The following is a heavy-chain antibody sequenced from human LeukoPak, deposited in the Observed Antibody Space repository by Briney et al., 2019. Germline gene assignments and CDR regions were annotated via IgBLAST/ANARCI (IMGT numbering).Heavy chain of an antibody. CDR1: GYTFTSYD. CDR3: AREAGSLGIDY. J-gene: IGHJ4*02. V-gene: IGHV1-8*01. D-gene: IGHD6-19*01. CDR2: MNPNSGNT. Sequence: ASVKVSCKASGYTFTSYDINWVRQATGQGLEWMGWMNPNSGNTGYAQKFQGRVTMTRNTSISTAYMELSRLRSDDTAVYYCAREAGSLGIDYWGQGTLVTVSS.